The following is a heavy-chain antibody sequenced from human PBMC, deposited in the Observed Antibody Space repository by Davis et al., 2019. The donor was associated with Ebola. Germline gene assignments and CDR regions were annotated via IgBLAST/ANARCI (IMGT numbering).Heavy chain of an antibody. Sequence: SETLSLTCTVSGGSISSGGYYWSWIRQHPGKGLEWIGYIYYSGSTYYNPSLKSRVTISVDTSKNHFSLKVISVTAADTAVYYCARRATNYNYFDYWGQGTLVTVSS. J-gene: IGHJ4*02. CDR3: ARRATNYNYFDY. CDR2: IYYSGST. V-gene: IGHV4-31*03. CDR1: GGSISSGGYY. D-gene: IGHD2-8*01.